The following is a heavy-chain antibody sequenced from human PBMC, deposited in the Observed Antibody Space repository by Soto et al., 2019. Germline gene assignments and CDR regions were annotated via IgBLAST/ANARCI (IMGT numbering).Heavy chain of an antibody. CDR1: GYSFTSHW. J-gene: IGHJ4*02. CDR3: ARHGVGDILTGQPDY. CDR2: IYPGDSDT. V-gene: IGHV5-51*01. D-gene: IGHD3-9*01. Sequence: EVQLVQSGAEVKKPGESLKISCKGSGYSFTSHWIGWVRQMPGKGLEWMGIIYPGDSDTRYSPSFQGQVTISADKSISTAYLQWSSLNASDTAIYYCARHGVGDILTGQPDYWGQGTLVTVSS.